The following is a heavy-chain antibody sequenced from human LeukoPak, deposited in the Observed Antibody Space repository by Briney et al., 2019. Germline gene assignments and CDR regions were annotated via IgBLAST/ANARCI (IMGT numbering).Heavy chain of an antibody. Sequence: GSLRLSCAASGFTLSRYGMHWVRQPPGKGLEWIGEIYHSGSTNDNPSLKSRVTMSVDKSNNQFSLNLTSVSAADTAVYYCARVDWYEGLDYWGQGALVTVSS. CDR2: IYHSGST. J-gene: IGHJ4*02. CDR3: ARVDWYEGLDY. D-gene: IGHD2-21*01. V-gene: IGHV4-4*02. CDR1: GFTLSRYG.